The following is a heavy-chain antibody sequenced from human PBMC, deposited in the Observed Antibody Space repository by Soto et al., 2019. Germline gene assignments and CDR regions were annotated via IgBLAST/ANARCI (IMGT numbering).Heavy chain of an antibody. J-gene: IGHJ6*02. D-gene: IGHD1-26*01. CDR3: ARGYQTSAYYYYAYGTDV. Sequence: QVQLQQWGAGLLKPSETLSLTCAVYGGSFSGYYWSWIRQPPGKGLEWIGEISPSGSTNYNPSLKSRVTISVDTSKNQFSLKRSSVTAADTAVYYCARGYQTSAYYYYAYGTDVWGQGTTVTVSS. CDR1: GGSFSGYY. V-gene: IGHV4-34*01. CDR2: ISPSGST.